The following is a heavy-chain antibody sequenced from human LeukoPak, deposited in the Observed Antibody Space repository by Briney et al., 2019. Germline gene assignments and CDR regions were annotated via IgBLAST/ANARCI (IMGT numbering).Heavy chain of an antibody. CDR2: IYYSGST. Sequence: SETLSLTCTVSGGSISSSSYYWGWIRQPPGKGLEWIGSIYYSGSTNYNPSLKSRATISVDTSKNQFSLKLSSVTAADTAVYYCARDTSSSSVSKFDPWGQGTLVTVSS. D-gene: IGHD6-6*01. J-gene: IGHJ5*02. V-gene: IGHV4-39*07. CDR3: ARDTSSSSVSKFDP. CDR1: GGSISSSSYY.